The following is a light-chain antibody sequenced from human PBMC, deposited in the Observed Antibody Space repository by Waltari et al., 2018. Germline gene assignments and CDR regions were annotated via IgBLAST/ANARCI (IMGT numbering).Light chain of an antibody. J-gene: IGLJ2*01. CDR2: SNN. CDR3: AAWDDSLSGVV. V-gene: IGLV1-47*02. Sequence: QSVLTQPPSASGTPGQRVTISCSGSSSNIGSNYVYWYQQLPGTAPKLLIYSNNPRPSGVPDRFSGSKSGTSASLAISGLPSEDEADYYCAAWDDSLSGVVFGGGTKLTVL. CDR1: SSNIGSNY.